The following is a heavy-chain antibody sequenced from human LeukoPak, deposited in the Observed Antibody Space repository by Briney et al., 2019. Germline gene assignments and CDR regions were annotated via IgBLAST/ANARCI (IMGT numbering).Heavy chain of an antibody. CDR2: IKTKTDGGTT. V-gene: IGHV3-15*01. D-gene: IGHD1-1*01. CDR3: VTRVKSTGDY. Sequence: PGWSLRLSCEASGFTFSNVWMNWVRQAPGKGLEWTGRIKTKTDGGTTEYAAPVKGRFAISRDDSKNTVYLQMNSLKTEDTALYYCVTRVKSTGDYWGQGTLVTVSS. CDR1: GFTFSNVW. J-gene: IGHJ4*02.